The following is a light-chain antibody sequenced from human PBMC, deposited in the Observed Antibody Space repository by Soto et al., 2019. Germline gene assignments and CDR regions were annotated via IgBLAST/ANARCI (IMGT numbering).Light chain of an antibody. J-gene: IGLJ2*01. CDR2: EVS. Sequence: QSALTQPASVSGSPGQSITISCTGTSSDVGGYNYVSWYQQYPGKAPKLMISEVSNRPSGVSNRFSGSKSGNTASLTISGLQADDEADYYCSSYTSSTTLVFGGGTKLTVL. CDR1: SSDVGGYNY. CDR3: SSYTSSTTLV. V-gene: IGLV2-14*01.